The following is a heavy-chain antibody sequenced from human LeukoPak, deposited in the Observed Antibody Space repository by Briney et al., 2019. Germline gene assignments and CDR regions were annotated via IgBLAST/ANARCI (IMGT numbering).Heavy chain of an antibody. CDR1: GYTFAGYY. V-gene: IGHV1-2*02. Sequence: ASVKVSCKASGYTFAGYYMHWVRQAPGQGLEWMGWINPNSGGTNYAQKFQGRVTMTRDTSISTAYMELSRLRSDDTAVYYCARDMARADYDFRSGPHYYMDVWGKGTTVTVSS. D-gene: IGHD3-3*01. CDR2: INPNSGGT. J-gene: IGHJ6*03. CDR3: ARDMARADYDFRSGPHYYMDV.